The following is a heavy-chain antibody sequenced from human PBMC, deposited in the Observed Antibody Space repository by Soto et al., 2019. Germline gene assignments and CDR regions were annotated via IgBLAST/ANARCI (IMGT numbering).Heavy chain of an antibody. CDR3: AKKLTTYAVDPADY. D-gene: IGHD3-3*01. Sequence: QAGGSLRLSCASSGFTFGDFGMSWVRQAPGKGLEWVAVISAGADATYYAASVKGRFTLSRDNSKNILYLQMNSLTVADTAVYYCAKKLTTYAVDPADYWGQGTQVTVSS. CDR1: GFTFGDFG. CDR2: ISAGADAT. V-gene: IGHV3-23*01. J-gene: IGHJ4*02.